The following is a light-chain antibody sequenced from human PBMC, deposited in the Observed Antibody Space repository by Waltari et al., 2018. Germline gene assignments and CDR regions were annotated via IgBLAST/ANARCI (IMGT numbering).Light chain of an antibody. V-gene: IGLV2-14*01. CDR2: EVS. Sequence: QSALPQPAPVSGSPGQSITLSCTGTSSDVGAYHYVSWYQQYPGKAPKLMIYEVSHRPSGVSNRFSGSKSGNTASLTISGLQAEDEADYYCSSFTGSDTHVFGTGTKVTVL. CDR1: SSDVGAYHY. CDR3: SSFTGSDTHV. J-gene: IGLJ1*01.